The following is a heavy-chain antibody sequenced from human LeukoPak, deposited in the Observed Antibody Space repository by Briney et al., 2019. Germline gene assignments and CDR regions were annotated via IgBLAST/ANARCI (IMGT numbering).Heavy chain of an antibody. CDR3: AKDLTGTGDPFDY. J-gene: IGHJ4*02. CDR1: GLTTFNVG. CDR2: IRYDAWSK. V-gene: IGHV3-30*02. D-gene: IGHD7-27*01. Sequence: PGGSLRLSCVASGLTTFNVGMHWVRQAPGKGLEWVAFIRYDAWSKYYADSVKGRFTISRDSSMNTLFLQMDGLRPEDTAIYYCAKDLTGTGDPFDYWGQGTLVTVSS.